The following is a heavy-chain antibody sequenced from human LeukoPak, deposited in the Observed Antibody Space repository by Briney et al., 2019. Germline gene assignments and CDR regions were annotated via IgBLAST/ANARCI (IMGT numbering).Heavy chain of an antibody. CDR1: GGTFSSYA. J-gene: IGHJ4*02. CDR3: ARGLQLVPYYFDY. D-gene: IGHD6-13*01. V-gene: IGHV1-69*04. CDR2: IIPILGIA. Sequence: SVKVSSKASGGTFSSYAISWVRQAPGQGREWMGRIIPILGIANYAQKFQGRVTITADKSTSTAYMELSSLRSEDTAVYYCARGLQLVPYYFDYWGQGTLVTVSS.